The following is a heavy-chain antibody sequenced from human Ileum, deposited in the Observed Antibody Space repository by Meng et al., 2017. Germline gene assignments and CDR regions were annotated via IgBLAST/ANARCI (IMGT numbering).Heavy chain of an antibody. V-gene: IGHV4-4*02. D-gene: IGHD1-7*01. CDR2: IYHSGST. J-gene: IGHJ4*02. Sequence: GPPPLHCVVSGCSIISSNWWSWVRQPTGKGLEWIGEIYHSGSTNYNPSLKSRVTISVDKSKNQFSLKLSSVTAADTAVYYCASLRYNWNYSADYWGQGTLVTVSS. CDR3: ASLRYNWNYSADY. CDR1: GCSIISSNW.